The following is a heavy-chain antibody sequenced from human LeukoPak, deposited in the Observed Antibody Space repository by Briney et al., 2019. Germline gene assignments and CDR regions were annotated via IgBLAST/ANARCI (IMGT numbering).Heavy chain of an antibody. Sequence: PSETLSLTCAVSGGSISSGNWWSWVRPPPGKGLEWIGEIYHSGSTNYNPSLKSRVAISVDKSKNQFSLKLNSVTAADTAVYYCAKGRQQLAYFDYWGQGTLVTVSS. CDR2: IYHSGST. V-gene: IGHV4-4*02. D-gene: IGHD6-13*01. CDR3: AKGRQQLAYFDY. J-gene: IGHJ4*02. CDR1: GGSISSGNW.